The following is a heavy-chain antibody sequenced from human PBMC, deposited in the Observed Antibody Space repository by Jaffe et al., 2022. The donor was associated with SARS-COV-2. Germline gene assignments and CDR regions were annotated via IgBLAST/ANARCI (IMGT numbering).Heavy chain of an antibody. CDR1: GYTFTSYD. V-gene: IGHV1-8*01. CDR2: MNPNSGNT. D-gene: IGHD6-19*01. Sequence: QVQLVQSGAEVKKPGASVKVSCKASGYTFTSYDINWVRQATGQGLEWMGWMNPNSGNTGYAQKFQGRVTMTRNTSISTAYMELSSLRSDDTAVYYCARVMAVASSSWFDPWGQGTLVTVSS. CDR3: ARVMAVASSSWFDP. J-gene: IGHJ5*02.